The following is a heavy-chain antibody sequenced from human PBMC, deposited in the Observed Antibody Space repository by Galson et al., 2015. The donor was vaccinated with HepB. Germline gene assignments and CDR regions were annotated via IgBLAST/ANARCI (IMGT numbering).Heavy chain of an antibody. CDR2: IHYSGST. Sequence: TLSLTCTVSGGSISSYYWSWIRQPPGKGLEWIGYIHYSGSTDYNPSLKSRVTISVDTTKNQFSLKLSSVTAADTAVYYCAVGSAWLDCWGQGTLVTVSS. V-gene: IGHV4-59*01. CDR1: GGSISSYY. J-gene: IGHJ4*02. CDR3: AVGSAWLDC. D-gene: IGHD6-19*01.